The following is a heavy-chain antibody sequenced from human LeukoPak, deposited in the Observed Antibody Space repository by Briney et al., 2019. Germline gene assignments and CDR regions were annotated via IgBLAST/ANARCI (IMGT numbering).Heavy chain of an antibody. D-gene: IGHD3-3*01. CDR1: GFSFSSYA. V-gene: IGHV3-23*01. Sequence: PGGSLRLSCAASGFSFSSYAMGWVRQAPGRGLEWVSIITGSSGSTYYADSVKGRFTISRDNSKNTLYLQMNSLRAEDTAIYYCAKTANDFWSGYYLSSYFDSWGQGTLVTVSS. CDR2: ITGSSGST. CDR3: AKTANDFWSGYYLSSYFDS. J-gene: IGHJ4*02.